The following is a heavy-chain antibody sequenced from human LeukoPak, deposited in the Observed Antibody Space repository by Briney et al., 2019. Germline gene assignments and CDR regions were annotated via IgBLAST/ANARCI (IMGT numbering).Heavy chain of an antibody. V-gene: IGHV4-59*01. CDR3: ARDTTVASGIQY. Sequence: SETLSLTCTVSGGPTSTFSRSWLRQSPGKGPEWIGSIYSRSTNFNPSFKSRVAISVDTSKNQFSLRLNSLTTADTAVYYCARDTTVASGIQYWGQGTLVTVSS. CDR2: IYSRST. J-gene: IGHJ4*02. D-gene: IGHD5-18*01. CDR1: GGPTSTFS.